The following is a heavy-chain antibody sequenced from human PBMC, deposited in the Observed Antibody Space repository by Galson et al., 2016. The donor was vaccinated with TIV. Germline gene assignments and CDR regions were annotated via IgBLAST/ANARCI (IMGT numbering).Heavy chain of an antibody. CDR3: ARVNNYYVYYFHN. CDR1: GGIFRSHA. Sequence: SVKVSCKASGGIFRSHAISWVRQAPGQGLEWMGGIIAIFGTTNYAQKFQGRVTITADESTTTVYMELSSLRSEDTALYFCARVNNYYVYYFHNWDQGTLVTVSS. CDR2: IIAIFGTT. D-gene: IGHD3-22*01. V-gene: IGHV1-69*13. J-gene: IGHJ1*01.